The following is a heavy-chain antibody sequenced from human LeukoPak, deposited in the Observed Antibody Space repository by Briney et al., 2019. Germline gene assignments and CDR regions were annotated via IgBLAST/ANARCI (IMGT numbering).Heavy chain of an antibody. CDR3: AKDGYGVLDY. Sequence: GGSLRLSCAASGFTFSNYVMSWVRQAPGKGLEWVSDISGGGSSTHYADSVKGRFTISRENSQNTLYLQMNSLRAEDTAVYYCAKDGYGVLDYWGQGTLVTASS. J-gene: IGHJ4*02. D-gene: IGHD4-17*01. V-gene: IGHV3-23*01. CDR1: GFTFSNYV. CDR2: ISGGGSST.